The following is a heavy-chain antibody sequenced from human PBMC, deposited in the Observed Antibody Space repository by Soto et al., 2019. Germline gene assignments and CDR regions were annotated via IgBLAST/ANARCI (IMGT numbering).Heavy chain of an antibody. V-gene: IGHV3-23*01. CDR3: AKVRRGYYYDSSGPNDAFDI. D-gene: IGHD3-22*01. CDR1: GFTFSSYA. CDR2: ISGSGGST. Sequence: GGSLRLSCAASGFTFSSYAMSWVRQAPGKGLEWVSAISGSGGSTYYADSVKGRFTISRDNSKNTLYLQMNSLRAEDTAVYYCAKVRRGYYYDSSGPNDAFDIWGQGTMVTVSS. J-gene: IGHJ3*02.